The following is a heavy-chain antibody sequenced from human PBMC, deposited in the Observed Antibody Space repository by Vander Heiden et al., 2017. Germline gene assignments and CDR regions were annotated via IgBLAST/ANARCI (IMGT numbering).Heavy chain of an antibody. D-gene: IGHD3-3*01. J-gene: IGHJ4*02. CDR3: ARIYDFWSGYYFDY. CDR2: ISGSGGST. Sequence: EVQLLEFGGGLVQPGGSLRLTCEVSGFSFSSYAMSWVRQAPGKGLEWVSAISGSGGSTYYADSVKGRFTISRDNSWNTLYLQMNSLGVEDTAVYYCARIYDFWSGYYFDYWGQGTLVTVSS. V-gene: IGHV3-23*01. CDR1: GFSFSSYA.